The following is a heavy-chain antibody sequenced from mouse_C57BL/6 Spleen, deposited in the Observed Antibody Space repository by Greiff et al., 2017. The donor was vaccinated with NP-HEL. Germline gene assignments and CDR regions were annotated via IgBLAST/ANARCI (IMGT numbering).Heavy chain of an antibody. J-gene: IGHJ2*01. Sequence: VQLQQSGPELVKPGASVKISCKASGYAFSSSWMNWVKQRPGKGLEWIGRIYPGDGDTNYNGKFKGKATLTADKSSSTAYMQLSSLTSEDSAVYFCARSATTVVATPFDYWGQGTTLTVSS. CDR3: ARSATTVVATPFDY. V-gene: IGHV1-82*01. D-gene: IGHD1-1*01. CDR2: IYPGDGDT. CDR1: GYAFSSSW.